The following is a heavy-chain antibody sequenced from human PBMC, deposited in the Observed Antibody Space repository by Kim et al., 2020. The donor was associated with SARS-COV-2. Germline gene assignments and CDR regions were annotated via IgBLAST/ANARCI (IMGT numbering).Heavy chain of an antibody. D-gene: IGHD3-9*01. CDR2: IWNDGSNK. J-gene: IGHJ6*02. V-gene: IGHV3-33*01. CDR3: AREERYFDWLLTPHYYYGMDV. Sequence: GGSLRLSCAASGFTFSSYGMHWVRQAPGKGLEWVAVIWNDGSNKYYAYSVKGRFTISRDNPKNSLYLQMNSPRDEDTAVYYCAREERYFDWLLTPHYYYGMDVWGQGTTVTVSS. CDR1: GFTFSSYG.